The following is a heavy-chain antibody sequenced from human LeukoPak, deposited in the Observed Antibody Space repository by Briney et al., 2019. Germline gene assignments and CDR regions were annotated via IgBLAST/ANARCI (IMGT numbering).Heavy chain of an antibody. V-gene: IGHV4-39*07. J-gene: IGHJ3*02. D-gene: IGHD1-26*01. CDR1: GGSISSSSYY. CDR2: IYYSGST. Sequence: SETLSLTCTVSGGSISSSSYYWGWIRQPPGKGLEWIGSIYYSGSTYYNPSLKSRVTISVDTSKNQFSLKLSSVTAADTALYYCARDGPRERGSYRGGGTFDIWGQGTMVTVSS. CDR3: ARDGPRERGSYRGGGTFDI.